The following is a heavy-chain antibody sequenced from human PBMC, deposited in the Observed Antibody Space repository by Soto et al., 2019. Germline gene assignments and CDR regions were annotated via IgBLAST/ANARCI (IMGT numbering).Heavy chain of an antibody. D-gene: IGHD2-15*01. CDR2: IWYDGSNK. CDR1: GFTFSSYG. V-gene: IGHV3-33*01. Sequence: QVQLVESGGGVVQPGRSLRLSCAASGFTFSSYGMHWVRQAPGKGLEWVAVIWYDGSNKYYADSVKGRFTISRDNSKNTLYLQMNSRRAEDTAVYYCASAYCSGGSVCYYGMDVWGQGTTVTVSS. J-gene: IGHJ6*02. CDR3: ASAYCSGGSVCYYGMDV.